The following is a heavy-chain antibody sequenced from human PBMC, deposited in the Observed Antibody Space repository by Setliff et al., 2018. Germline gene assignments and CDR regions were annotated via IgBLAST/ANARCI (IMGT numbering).Heavy chain of an antibody. CDR1: GYRFTTYW. D-gene: IGHD3-22*01. CDR3: VRHPYYDSSGYYSYFDY. J-gene: IGHJ4*02. CDR2: VYPGDSDT. V-gene: IGHV5-51*01. Sequence: RGESLKISCKGSGYRFTTYWIAWVRQKPGKGLEWMGIVYPGDSDTQYSPSFQGQVTFSSDKSINTAYLHLSSLKASDTAMYYCVRHPYYDSSGYYSYFDYWGQGALVTVSS.